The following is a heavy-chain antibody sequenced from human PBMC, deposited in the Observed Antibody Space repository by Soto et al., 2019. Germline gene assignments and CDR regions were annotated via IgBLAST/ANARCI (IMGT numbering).Heavy chain of an antibody. CDR1: GGYISYSY. J-gene: IGHJ4*02. CDR2: IYYSGST. Sequence: PSETLSLTCTVSGGYISYSYWSWIRQSPGKGLEWIGYIYYSGSTNYNPSLKSRVAISVDTSKNQFSLKLNSVTATDTAVYYCAREQLTGYVDQWGQGTLVTVSS. V-gene: IGHV4-59*01. CDR3: AREQLTGYVDQ. D-gene: IGHD3-9*01.